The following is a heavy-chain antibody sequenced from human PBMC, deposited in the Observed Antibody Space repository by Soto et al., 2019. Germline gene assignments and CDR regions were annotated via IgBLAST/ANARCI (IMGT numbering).Heavy chain of an antibody. D-gene: IGHD4-4*01. J-gene: IGHJ4*02. CDR1: GYTFTGYY. Sequence: ASVKVSCKASGYTFTGYYMHWVRQAPGQGLERMGWINPNSGGTNYAQKFQGRVTMTRDTSISTAYMELSRLRSDDTAVYYCARNGYDYSNYESDYWGQGTLVTVSS. CDR3: ARNGYDYSNYESDY. V-gene: IGHV1-2*02. CDR2: INPNSGGT.